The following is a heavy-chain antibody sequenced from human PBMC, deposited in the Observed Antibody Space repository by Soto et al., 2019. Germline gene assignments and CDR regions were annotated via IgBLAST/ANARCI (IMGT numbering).Heavy chain of an antibody. Sequence: GASVKVSCKASGGTFSSYAISWVRQAPGQGLEWMGGIIPIFGTANYAQKFQGRVTITADESTSTAYMELSSLRSEDTAVYYCARGPITMIAAYYFDYWGQGTLVTVSS. J-gene: IGHJ4*02. D-gene: IGHD3-22*01. V-gene: IGHV1-69*13. CDR2: IIPIFGTA. CDR3: ARGPITMIAAYYFDY. CDR1: GGTFSSYA.